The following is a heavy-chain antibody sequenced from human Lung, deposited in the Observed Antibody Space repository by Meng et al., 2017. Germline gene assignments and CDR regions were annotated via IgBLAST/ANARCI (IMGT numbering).Heavy chain of an antibody. CDR3: ATEVGGGWFDP. CDR1: GYTFTSYG. D-gene: IGHD3-16*01. Sequence: QEQLGQTGAEVKKPGAAGKVACKAAGYTFTSYGISWVRQVPGQGLEWMGWISAYSGNTNYAQKFQGRVTMTTDTSTSTAYMELRSLRSDDTAVYYCATEVGGGWFDPWGQGTLVTVSS. V-gene: IGHV1-18*01. J-gene: IGHJ5*02. CDR2: ISAYSGNT.